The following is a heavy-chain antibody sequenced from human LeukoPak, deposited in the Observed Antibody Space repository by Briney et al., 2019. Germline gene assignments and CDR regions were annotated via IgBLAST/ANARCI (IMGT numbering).Heavy chain of an antibody. CDR3: ASHQRVGSTRSLFDH. CDR1: HYNFTIYW. CDR2: IYPGDSDT. Sequence: GESLKLSCKWSHYNFTIYWIGWMRQMPGKGLEWMGIIYPGDSDTRYSPSFQGQVTISADKSISTAYLQWSSLKASDTAMYYFASHQRVGSTRSLFDHGGQGTLVTVSS. V-gene: IGHV5-51*01. D-gene: IGHD1-26*01. J-gene: IGHJ4*02.